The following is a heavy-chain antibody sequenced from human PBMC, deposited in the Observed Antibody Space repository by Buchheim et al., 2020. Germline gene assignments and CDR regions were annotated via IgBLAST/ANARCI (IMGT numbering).Heavy chain of an antibody. V-gene: IGHV4-61*01. CDR2: IYYSGST. CDR1: GGSVSSGSYY. Sequence: QVQLQESGPGLVKPSETLSLTCTVSGGSVSSGSYYWSWIRQPPGKGLEWIGYIYYSGSTNYNPSLKSRVTISVDTSKNQFSLKLSSVTAADTAVYYCARKYYYGSGSYYSPSCFDYWGQGTL. D-gene: IGHD3-10*01. J-gene: IGHJ4*02. CDR3: ARKYYYGSGSYYSPSCFDY.